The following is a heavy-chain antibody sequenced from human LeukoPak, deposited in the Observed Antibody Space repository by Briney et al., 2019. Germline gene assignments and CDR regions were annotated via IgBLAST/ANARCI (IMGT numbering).Heavy chain of an antibody. V-gene: IGHV3-74*01. CDR3: AISTSRDGNYYYYYGMDV. D-gene: IGHD2-2*01. J-gene: IGHJ6*04. Sequence: GGSLRLSCAASGFTFSSYWMHWVRQAPGKGLVWVSRINSDGSSTSYADSVKGRFTISRDNAKNTLYLQMNSLGAEDTAVYYCAISTSRDGNYYYYYGMDVWGKGTTVTVSS. CDR1: GFTFSSYW. CDR2: INSDGSST.